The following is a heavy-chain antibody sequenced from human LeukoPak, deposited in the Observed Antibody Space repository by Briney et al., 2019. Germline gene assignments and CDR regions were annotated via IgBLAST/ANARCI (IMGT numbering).Heavy chain of an antibody. J-gene: IGHJ4*02. CDR2: ISSSGSTI. Sequence: PGGSLRLSCAASGFTFSSYEMNWVRQAPGKGLEWVSYISSSGSTIYYADSVKGRFTISRDNAKNSLYLQMNSLRAEDTAVYYCAREKADRMIDYWGQGTLVTVSS. D-gene: IGHD6-25*01. V-gene: IGHV3-48*03. CDR1: GFTFSSYE. CDR3: AREKADRMIDY.